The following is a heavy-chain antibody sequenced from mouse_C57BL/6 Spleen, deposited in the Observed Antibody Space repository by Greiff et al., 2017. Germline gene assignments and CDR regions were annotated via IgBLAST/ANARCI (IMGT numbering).Heavy chain of an antibody. Sequence: QVQPQQPGAELVRPGSSVKLSCKASGYTFTSYWMHWVKQRPIQGLEWIGNIDPSDSETHSNQKFKDKATLTVDKSTSTAYMQLSSLTSEDSAVYYCARGGSGYVVAYWGQGTLVTVSA. D-gene: IGHD3-2*02. CDR2: IDPSDSET. CDR3: ARGGSGYVVAY. V-gene: IGHV1-52*01. J-gene: IGHJ3*01. CDR1: GYTFTSYW.